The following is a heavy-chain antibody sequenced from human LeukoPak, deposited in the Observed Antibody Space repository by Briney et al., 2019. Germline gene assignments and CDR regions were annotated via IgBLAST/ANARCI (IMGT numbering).Heavy chain of an antibody. CDR3: ARGGYYGWGNDFRFDP. D-gene: IGHD3-10*01. CDR2: IHYSGST. J-gene: IGHJ5*02. V-gene: IGHV4-59*01. Sequence: SETLSLTCTVSSGSISSYYWSWIRQPPGKGLECIGYIHYSGSTNYNPSLKSRVTISVDTSKNQFSLKLKSVTAADTAVYYCARGGYYGWGNDFRFDPWGQGTLVTVSS. CDR1: SGSISSYY.